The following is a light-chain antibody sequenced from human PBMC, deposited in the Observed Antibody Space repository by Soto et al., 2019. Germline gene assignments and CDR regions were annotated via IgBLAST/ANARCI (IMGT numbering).Light chain of an antibody. CDR3: QQYNNWPPIT. J-gene: IGKJ5*01. Sequence: EIVMTQSPGTLSVSPGERATLSCRASQSVRSKLAWYQQKPGQAPRLLIYDASTRATGIPARFSGSGSGTEFTLTISSLQSEDFAVYYCQQYNNWPPITFGQGTRLENK. V-gene: IGKV3-15*01. CDR2: DAS. CDR1: QSVRSK.